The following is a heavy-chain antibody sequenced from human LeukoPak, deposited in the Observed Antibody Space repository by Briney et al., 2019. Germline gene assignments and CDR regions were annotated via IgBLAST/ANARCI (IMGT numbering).Heavy chain of an antibody. J-gene: IGHJ4*02. CDR1: GYSFAGYY. Sequence: ASVKVSCKASGYSFAGYYIHWVRQAPGQGLEWMGWINPNSGGTNYAQKFQGRVTMTRDTSISTAYMELSRLRSDDTAVYYCARAISGYYPAFDYWGQGTLVTVSP. CDR2: INPNSGGT. CDR3: ARAISGYYPAFDY. D-gene: IGHD3-3*01. V-gene: IGHV1-2*02.